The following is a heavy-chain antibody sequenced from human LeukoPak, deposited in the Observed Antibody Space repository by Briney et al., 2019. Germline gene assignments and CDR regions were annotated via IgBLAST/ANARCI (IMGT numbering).Heavy chain of an antibody. CDR3: ARDASNWDRYYYYGMDV. CDR2: INAGNGNT. Sequence: ASVKVSCKASGYTFTSYAMHWVRQAPGQRLEWMGWINAGNGNTKYSQKFRGRATITRDTSASTAYMELSSLRSEDTAVYYCARDASNWDRYYYYGMDVWGQGTTVTVSS. D-gene: IGHD1-26*01. V-gene: IGHV1-3*01. CDR1: GYTFTSYA. J-gene: IGHJ6*02.